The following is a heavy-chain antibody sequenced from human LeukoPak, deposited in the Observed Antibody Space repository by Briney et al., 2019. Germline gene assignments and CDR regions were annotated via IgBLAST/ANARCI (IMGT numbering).Heavy chain of an antibody. V-gene: IGHV4-4*07. Sequence: SETLSLTCTVSGGSISSYYWSWIRQPAGKGLEWIGRIYTSGSTNYNPSLKSRVTMSVDTSKNQFSLKLSSVTAADTAVYYCARDSASQYYYETSGSWGYYFDCWGQGTLVTVSS. J-gene: IGHJ4*02. CDR3: ARDSASQYYYETSGSWGYYFDC. CDR1: GGSISSYY. CDR2: IYTSGST. D-gene: IGHD3-22*01.